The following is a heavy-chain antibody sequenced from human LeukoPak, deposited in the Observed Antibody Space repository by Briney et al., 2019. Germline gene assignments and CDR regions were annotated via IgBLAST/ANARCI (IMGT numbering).Heavy chain of an antibody. D-gene: IGHD2-2*01. CDR1: GGSISSGSYY. J-gene: IGHJ6*03. Sequence: SQTLSLTCTVSGGSISSGSYYWSWIRQPAGKGQEWIGRIYTSGSTNYNPSLKSRVTISVDTSKNQFSLKLSSVTAADTAVYYCARDRGYCSSTSCYYYYYYMDVWGKGTTVTVSS. CDR2: IYTSGST. V-gene: IGHV4-61*02. CDR3: ARDRGYCSSTSCYYYYYYMDV.